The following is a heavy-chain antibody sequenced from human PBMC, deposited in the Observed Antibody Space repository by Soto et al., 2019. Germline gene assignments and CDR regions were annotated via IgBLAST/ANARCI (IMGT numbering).Heavy chain of an antibody. J-gene: IGHJ4*02. CDR2: ISWNSGSI. CDR1: GFTFESYA. Sequence: EVQLVESGGGSVQPGRSLRLSCVASGFTFESYAMHWVRQVPGKGLEWVSGISWNSGSIGYEDTVKGRFTISRDNAQKSLYLEMNSLRVEDTAFYYCVEDIHEQWLVSHFEYWGQGALVTVSS. V-gene: IGHV3-9*01. CDR3: VEDIHEQWLVSHFEY. D-gene: IGHD6-19*01.